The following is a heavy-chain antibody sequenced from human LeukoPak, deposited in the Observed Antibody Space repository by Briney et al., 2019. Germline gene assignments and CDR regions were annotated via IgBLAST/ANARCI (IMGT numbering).Heavy chain of an antibody. J-gene: IGHJ4*02. CDR2: ISGSDGTT. CDR1: GFTFSNYA. V-gene: IGHV3-23*01. Sequence: GGSLRLSCAASGFTFSNYAMSWVRQAPGKGLEWVSGISGSDGTTYYADSVKGRFTISRDNSKNTLYLQMNSLRADDTAVYYCARDTLGEGEDANYAVYYFDYWGQGTVVTVSS. D-gene: IGHD4/OR15-4a*01. CDR3: ARDTLGEGEDANYAVYYFDY.